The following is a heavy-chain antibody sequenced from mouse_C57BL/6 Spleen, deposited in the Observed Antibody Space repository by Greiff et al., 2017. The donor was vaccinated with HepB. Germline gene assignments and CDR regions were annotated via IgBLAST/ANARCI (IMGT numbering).Heavy chain of an antibody. CDR2: IFPGSGST. CDR1: GYTFTDYY. Sequence: QVQLKESGPELVKPGASVKISCKASGYTFTDYYINWVKQRPGQGLEWIGWIFPGSGSTYYNEKFKGKATLTVDKSSSTAYMLLSSLTSEDSAVYFCARSTGLPYAMDYWGQGTSVTVSS. J-gene: IGHJ4*01. V-gene: IGHV1-75*01. CDR3: ARSTGLPYAMDY. D-gene: IGHD2-2*01.